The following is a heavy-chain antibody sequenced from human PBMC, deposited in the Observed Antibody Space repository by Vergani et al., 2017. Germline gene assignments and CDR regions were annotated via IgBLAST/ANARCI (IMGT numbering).Heavy chain of an antibody. J-gene: IGHJ5*02. CDR2: IKQDGSEK. Sequence: EVQLVESGGGLVQPGGSLRLSCAASGFTFSSYWMSWVRQAPGKGLEWVANIKQDGSEKYYVDSVKGRFTISRDNAKNSLYLQMNSLRAEDTAVYYCARGLVATTVTTKVMYWFDPWGQGTLVTVSS. D-gene: IGHD4-17*01. CDR1: GFTFSSYW. V-gene: IGHV3-7*01. CDR3: ARGLVATTVTTKVMYWFDP.